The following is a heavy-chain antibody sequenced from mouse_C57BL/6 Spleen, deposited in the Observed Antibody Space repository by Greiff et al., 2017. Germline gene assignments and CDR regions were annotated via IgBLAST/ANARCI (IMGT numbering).Heavy chain of an antibody. Sequence: EVQGVESGGDLVKPGGSLKLSCAASGFTFSSYGMSWVRQTPDKRLEWVATISSGGSYTYYPDSVKGRFTISRDNAKNTLYLQMSSLKSEDTAMYYCARQDYGYDDLYFDYWGQGTTLTVSS. CDR1: GFTFSSYG. CDR2: ISSGGSYT. V-gene: IGHV5-6*01. CDR3: ARQDYGYDDLYFDY. J-gene: IGHJ2*01. D-gene: IGHD2-2*01.